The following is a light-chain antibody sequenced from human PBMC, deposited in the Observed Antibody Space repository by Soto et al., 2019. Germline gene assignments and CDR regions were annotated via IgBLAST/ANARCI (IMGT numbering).Light chain of an antibody. Sequence: DIQMTQSPSTLSASVGDRVTITCRASQSISSWLAWYQQKPGKAPKLLIYKASSLESGVPSRFSGSGSGTDFTHHNSSLQPEGYATYYCQQYDNYATFGVGTQVEIK. CDR2: KAS. V-gene: IGKV1-5*03. CDR1: QSISSW. CDR3: QQYDNYAT. J-gene: IGKJ4*01.